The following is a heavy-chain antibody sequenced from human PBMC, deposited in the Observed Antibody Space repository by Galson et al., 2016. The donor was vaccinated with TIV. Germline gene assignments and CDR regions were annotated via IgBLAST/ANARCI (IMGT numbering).Heavy chain of an antibody. CDR3: VRDRLGWH. Sequence: SLRLSCAASGISVNNEWMHWVRQSPEKGLVWVARIDTDGTTTYYADSVKGRFSISRDNAKNTVYLQMNNLIADDTAVYYCVRDRLGWHWGQGTLVTVSS. V-gene: IGHV3-74*01. CDR1: GISVNNEW. CDR2: IDTDGTTT. D-gene: IGHD3-16*01. J-gene: IGHJ1*01.